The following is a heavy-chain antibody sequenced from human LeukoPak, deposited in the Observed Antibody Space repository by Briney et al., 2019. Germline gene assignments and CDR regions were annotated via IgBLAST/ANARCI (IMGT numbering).Heavy chain of an antibody. Sequence: SETLSLTCTVSGYSISSGYYWGWIRQPPGKGLEWIGSIYYSGSTYYNPSLKSRVTISVDTSKNQFSLKLSSVTAADTAVYYCARDSGGSYYGIDYWGQGTLVTVSS. J-gene: IGHJ4*02. D-gene: IGHD1-26*01. V-gene: IGHV4-38-2*02. CDR1: GYSISSGYY. CDR3: ARDSGGSYYGIDY. CDR2: IYYSGST.